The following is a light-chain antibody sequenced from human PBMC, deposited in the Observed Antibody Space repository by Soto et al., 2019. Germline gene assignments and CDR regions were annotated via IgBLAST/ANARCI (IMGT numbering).Light chain of an antibody. V-gene: IGKV4-1*01. CDR1: QSVLYSSNNKNY. CDR3: QQYFSTPPYT. CDR2: WAS. J-gene: IGKJ2*01. Sequence: DIVMTQSPDSLAVSLGERATINCKSSQSVLYSSNNKNYLAGYQQKPGQPPKLLIYWASTRESGVPDRFSGSGSGTDFTLTISSLQAEDVAVYYCQQYFSTPPYTFGQGTKLDIK.